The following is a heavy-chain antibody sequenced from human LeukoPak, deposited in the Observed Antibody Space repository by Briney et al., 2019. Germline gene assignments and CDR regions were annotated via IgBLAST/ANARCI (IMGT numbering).Heavy chain of an antibody. CDR1: GFTFISYG. CDR3: ARDKTYSSGWFDY. Sequence: PGGSLRLSFAPSGFTFISYGMHCVRQAPRKGLERGAVIWYDGSNKYYADSVKGRFTISRDNSKNTLYLQVNSLRAEATAVYYCARDKTYSSGWFDYWGQGTVVTVSA. V-gene: IGHV3-33*01. J-gene: IGHJ4*02. CDR2: IWYDGSNK. D-gene: IGHD6-19*01.